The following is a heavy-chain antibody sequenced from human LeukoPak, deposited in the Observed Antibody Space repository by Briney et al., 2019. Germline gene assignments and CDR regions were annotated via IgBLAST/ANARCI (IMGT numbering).Heavy chain of an antibody. D-gene: IGHD2/OR15-2a*01. CDR1: GDSVSSNSAA. Sequence: SQTLSLTCAISGDSVSSNSAAWNWITQSPSRGLEWLGRTYYRSKWYNDYAVSAKSRITINPDTSKNQFSLQLNSVTPEATAVYYCARAGPSLSVDPWGQGTLVTVSS. J-gene: IGHJ5*02. V-gene: IGHV6-1*01. CDR2: TYYRSKWYN. CDR3: ARAGPSLSVDP.